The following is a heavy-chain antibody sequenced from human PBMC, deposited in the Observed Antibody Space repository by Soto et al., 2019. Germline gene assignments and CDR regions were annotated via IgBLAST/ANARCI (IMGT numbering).Heavy chain of an antibody. CDR2: IGGSGGNT. V-gene: IGHV3-23*01. CDR3: ARVASDYINSADH. CDR1: GFIFNAYA. D-gene: IGHD4-4*01. Sequence: EVQLLESGGGLVQPGGSLRLSCAASGFIFNAYAMTWLRQAPGKGLEWVSAIGGSGGNTYYAASVKGRFTISRDNSKDTVDLEMNRLRVDDTAVYFCARVASDYINSADHWGQGILVTFS. J-gene: IGHJ4*02.